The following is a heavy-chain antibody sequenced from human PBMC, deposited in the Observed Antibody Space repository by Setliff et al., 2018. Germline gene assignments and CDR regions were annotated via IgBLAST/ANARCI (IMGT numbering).Heavy chain of an antibody. CDR3: AKPLYCSGDSCLQDLSSGDRWYFDY. CDR1: GFTFSTYW. Sequence: GGSLRLSCAASGFTFSTYWMTWVRQAPGKGLEWVANIKKDGSEKYYVDSVKGRFTISRDNAKNSLYLQMNSLRAEDTAVCYCAKPLYCSGDSCLQDLSSGDRWYFDYWGQGTLVTVSS. CDR2: IKKDGSEK. J-gene: IGHJ4*02. D-gene: IGHD2-15*01. V-gene: IGHV3-7*01.